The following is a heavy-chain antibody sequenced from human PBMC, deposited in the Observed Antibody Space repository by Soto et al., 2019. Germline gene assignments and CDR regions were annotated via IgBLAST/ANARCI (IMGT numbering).Heavy chain of an antibody. CDR3: ARNSYYYDSKEDY. CDR1: GFTFSDYY. V-gene: IGHV3-11*06. Sequence: GGSLRLSCAASGFTFSDYYMSWIRQAPGKGLEWVSYISSSSSYTNYADSVKGRFTISRDNAKNSLYLQMNSLRAEDTAVYYCARNSYYYDSKEDYWGQGTLVTVSS. D-gene: IGHD3-22*01. J-gene: IGHJ4*02. CDR2: ISSSSSYT.